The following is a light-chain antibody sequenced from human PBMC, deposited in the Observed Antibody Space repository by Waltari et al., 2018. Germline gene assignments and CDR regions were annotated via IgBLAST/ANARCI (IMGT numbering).Light chain of an antibody. J-gene: IGLJ3*02. CDR2: RDN. CDR1: GYNLDTTY. CDR3: AVWDDRLSGWV. Sequence: QSVLTQPPSASGTPGQRVTMSCSGGGYNLDTTYVMWYQQLPGTAPRLLVFRDNERPSGVPDRFSGSKSGTSASLAISGLRSEDEADYYCAVWDDRLSGWVFGGGTKLTVL. V-gene: IGLV1-47*01.